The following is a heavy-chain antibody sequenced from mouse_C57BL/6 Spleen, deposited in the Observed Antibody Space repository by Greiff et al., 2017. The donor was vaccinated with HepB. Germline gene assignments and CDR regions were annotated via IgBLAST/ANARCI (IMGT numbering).Heavy chain of an antibody. D-gene: IGHD2-1*01. CDR3: ARDRNGNYGFAY. Sequence: EVQLVESGGGLVKPGGYLKLSCAASGFTFSSYAMSWVRQTPEKRLEWVATISDGGSYTYYPDNVKGRFTISRDNAKNNLYLQMSHLKSEDTAMYYCARDRNGNYGFAYWGQGTLVTVSA. CDR1: GFTFSSYA. J-gene: IGHJ3*01. CDR2: ISDGGSYT. V-gene: IGHV5-4*01.